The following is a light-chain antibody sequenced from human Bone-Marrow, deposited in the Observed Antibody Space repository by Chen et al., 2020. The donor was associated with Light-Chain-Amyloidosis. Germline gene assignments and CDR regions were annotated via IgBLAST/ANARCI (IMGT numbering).Light chain of an antibody. J-gene: IGKJ2*03. CDR3: QQYYSFPFS. Sequence: AIRMTRSPSSLSASTGERVTITCRASQGISTYLAWYQQKPGKAPDLLIYGASTLQSGVPSRFSGSGSGTDFTLTISYLQSEDFASYYCQQYYSFPFSFGQGTKLEIK. CDR2: GAS. CDR1: QGISTY. V-gene: IGKV1-8*01.